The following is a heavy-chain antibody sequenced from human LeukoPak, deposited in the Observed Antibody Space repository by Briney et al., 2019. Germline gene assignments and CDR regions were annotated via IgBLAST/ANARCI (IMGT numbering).Heavy chain of an antibody. Sequence: PGGSLRLSCAASGFTFSSYAMHWVRQAPGKGLEGVAVISYDGSNKYYADSVKGRFTISRDNSKNTLYLQMNSLRAEDTAVYYCARDMLFQYYFDYWGQGTLVTVSS. V-gene: IGHV3-30*04. D-gene: IGHD2-21*01. CDR3: ARDMLFQYYFDY. CDR1: GFTFSSYA. CDR2: ISYDGSNK. J-gene: IGHJ4*02.